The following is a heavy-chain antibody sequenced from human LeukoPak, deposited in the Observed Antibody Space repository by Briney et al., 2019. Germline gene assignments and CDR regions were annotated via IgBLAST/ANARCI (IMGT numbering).Heavy chain of an antibody. D-gene: IGHD1-14*01. Sequence: SETLSLTCTVSGGSISSYYWSWIRQPAGKGLEWIGRIYTSGSTNYNPSLKSRVTMSVDTSKNQFSLKLSSVTAADTAVYYCAGMRITTPTVRTLDYWGQGTLVTVSS. CDR3: AGMRITTPTVRTLDY. V-gene: IGHV4-4*07. J-gene: IGHJ4*02. CDR2: IYTSGST. CDR1: GGSISSYY.